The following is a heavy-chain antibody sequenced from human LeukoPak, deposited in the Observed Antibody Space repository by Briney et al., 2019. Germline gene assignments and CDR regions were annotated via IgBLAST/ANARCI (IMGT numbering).Heavy chain of an antibody. D-gene: IGHD1-26*01. CDR1: GCTFSSYE. CDR2: ISGRGSII. V-gene: IGHV3-48*03. Sequence: GGSLRLSCAASGCTFSSYEMNWVRQAPGEGLEGVSYISGRGSIIDYAHSVKGRCTISRDNTKNSLYLQMNSLSAEDTAIYSCARAAVISTEVLLTAWEYFDCWGPGTRVTVSS. J-gene: IGHJ4*02. CDR3: ARAAVISTEVLLTAWEYFDC.